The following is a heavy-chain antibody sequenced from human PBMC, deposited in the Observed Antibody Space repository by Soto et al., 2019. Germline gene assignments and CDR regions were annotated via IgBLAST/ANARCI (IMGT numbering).Heavy chain of an antibody. Sequence: GGSLRLSCAASGFTLTTYGMHWVRQAPGKGLEWVAAMSYDGTKEYYADSVKGRFTISRDSSRNTLFLQLNSPRAEGTAVYYCAKEFGSTWIDHWGEGTLVTVSS. CDR1: GFTLTTYG. D-gene: IGHD6-13*01. CDR2: MSYDGTKE. CDR3: AKEFGSTWIDH. J-gene: IGHJ4*02. V-gene: IGHV3-30*18.